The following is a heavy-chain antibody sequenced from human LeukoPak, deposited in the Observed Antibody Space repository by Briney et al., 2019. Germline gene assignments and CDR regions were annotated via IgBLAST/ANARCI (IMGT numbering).Heavy chain of an antibody. V-gene: IGHV4-34*01. CDR2: INHSGST. D-gene: IGHD3/OR15-3a*01. CDR3: AGSSKTAPQPFGPVWGFDP. J-gene: IGHJ5*02. Sequence: SETLSLTCAVYGGSFSGYYWSWIRQPPGKGLEWIGEINHSGSTNYNPSLKSRVTISVDTSKNQFSLKLSSVTAADTAVYYCAGSSKTAPQPFGPVWGFDPWGQGTLVTVSS. CDR1: GGSFSGYY.